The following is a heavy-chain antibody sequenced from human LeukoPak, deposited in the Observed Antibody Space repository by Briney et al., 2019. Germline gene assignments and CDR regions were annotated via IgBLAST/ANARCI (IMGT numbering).Heavy chain of an antibody. J-gene: IGHJ3*02. CDR2: IYYSGST. D-gene: IGHD3-16*02. CDR3: ARDLGWLSYAFDI. CDR1: GGSISSYY. Sequence: SETLSLTCTVSGGSISSYYWSWIRQPPGKGLEWLGYIYYSGSTNYNPSLKSRVTISVDTSKNQFSLKLSSVTAADTAVYYCARDLGWLSYAFDIWGQGTMVTVSS. V-gene: IGHV4-59*01.